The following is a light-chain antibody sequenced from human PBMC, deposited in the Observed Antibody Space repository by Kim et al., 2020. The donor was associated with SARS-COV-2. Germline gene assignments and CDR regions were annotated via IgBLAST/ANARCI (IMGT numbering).Light chain of an antibody. CDR3: QQYGSSLYT. CDR1: QSVSSSY. V-gene: IGKV3-20*01. Sequence: LSARDRPTPSCRASQSVSSSYLAWYQQKPGQAPRLLIYGASSRATGIPDRFSGSGSGTDFTLTISRLEPEDFAVYYCQQYGSSLYTFGQGTKLEI. CDR2: GAS. J-gene: IGKJ2*01.